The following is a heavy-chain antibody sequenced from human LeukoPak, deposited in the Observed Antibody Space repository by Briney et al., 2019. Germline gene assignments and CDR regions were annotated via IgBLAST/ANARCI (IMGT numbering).Heavy chain of an antibody. V-gene: IGHV3-23*01. Sequence: GGSLRLSCAASGFTFSSYAMSWVRQAPGQGLEWVSAISGSGGSTYYADSVKGRFTISRDNSKNTLYLQMNSLRAEDTAVYYCARGGYSYGVDYWGQGTLVTVSS. CDR1: GFTFSSYA. J-gene: IGHJ4*02. CDR2: ISGSGGST. D-gene: IGHD5-18*01. CDR3: ARGGYSYGVDY.